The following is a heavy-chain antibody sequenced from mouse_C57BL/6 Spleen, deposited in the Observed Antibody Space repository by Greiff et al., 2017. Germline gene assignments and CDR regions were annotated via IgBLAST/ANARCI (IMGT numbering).Heavy chain of an antibody. CDR2: ISSGSSTI. Sequence: DVHLVESGGGLVKPGGSLKLSCAASGFTFSDYGMHWVRQAPEKGLEWVAYISSGSSTIYYADTVKGRFTISRDNAKNTLFLQMTSLRSEDTAMYYCAGDYDWFAYWGQGTLVTVSA. CDR3: AGDYDWFAY. J-gene: IGHJ3*01. D-gene: IGHD2-4*01. V-gene: IGHV5-17*01. CDR1: GFTFSDYG.